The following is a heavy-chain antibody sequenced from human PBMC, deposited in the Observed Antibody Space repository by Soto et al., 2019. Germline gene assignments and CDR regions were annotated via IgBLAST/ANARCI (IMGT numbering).Heavy chain of an antibody. Sequence: SETLSLTCTVSGGSISSGDYYWSWIRQPPGKGLEWIGYIYHSGSTYYNPSLKSRVTISVDTSKNQFSLKLSSVTAADTAVYYCARVYYYGLGRGRSMDGWGQGTMVTVSS. V-gene: IGHV4-30-4*02. CDR1: GGSISSGDYY. CDR2: IYHSGST. D-gene: IGHD3-10*01. CDR3: ARVYYYGLGRGRSMDG. J-gene: IGHJ6*01.